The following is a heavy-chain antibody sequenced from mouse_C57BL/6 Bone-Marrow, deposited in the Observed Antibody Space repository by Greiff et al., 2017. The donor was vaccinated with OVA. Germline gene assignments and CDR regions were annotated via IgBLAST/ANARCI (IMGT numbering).Heavy chain of an antibody. V-gene: IGHV1-80*01. Sequence: QVQLKQSGAELVKPGASVKISCKASGYAFSSYWMNWVKQRPGKGLEWIGQLYPGDGDTNYNGKFKGKATLTADKSSSTAYMQLSSLTSEYSAVYFCAVYYYGSSYVDYWGQGTTLTVSS. CDR1: GYAFSSYW. CDR2: LYPGDGDT. D-gene: IGHD1-1*01. J-gene: IGHJ2*01. CDR3: AVYYYGSSYVDY.